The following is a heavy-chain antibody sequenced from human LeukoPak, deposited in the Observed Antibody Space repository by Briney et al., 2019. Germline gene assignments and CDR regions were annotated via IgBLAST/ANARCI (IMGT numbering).Heavy chain of an antibody. Sequence: SETLSLTCTVSGYSISSSSYYWGWIRQPPGKGLEWIGSIYYSGSTYYNPSLKSRVTISVDTSKNQFSLKLSSVTAADTAVYYCARQSRTAFDIWGQGTMVTVSS. J-gene: IGHJ3*02. V-gene: IGHV4-39*01. CDR2: IYYSGST. CDR1: GYSISSSSYY. CDR3: ARQSRTAFDI. D-gene: IGHD6-6*01.